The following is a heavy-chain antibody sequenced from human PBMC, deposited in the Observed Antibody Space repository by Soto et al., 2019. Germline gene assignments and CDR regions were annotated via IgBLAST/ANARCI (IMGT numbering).Heavy chain of an antibody. J-gene: IGHJ4*02. CDR2: IWYDGSNK. CDR1: GFTLSSYG. V-gene: IGHV3-33*01. Sequence: GGSLRLSCAASGFTLSSYGMHWVRHAPGKGLEWVAVIWYDGSNKYYADSVKGRFTISRDNSKNTLFLQLNSLSAEDTAVYYCARDVCNNTSGRHEYFDYWGQGTPVTVS. D-gene: IGHD6-25*01. CDR3: ARDVCNNTSGRHEYFDY.